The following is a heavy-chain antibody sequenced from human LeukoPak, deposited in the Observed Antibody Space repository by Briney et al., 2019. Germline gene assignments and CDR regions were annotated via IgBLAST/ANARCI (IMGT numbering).Heavy chain of an antibody. V-gene: IGHV3-64*01. J-gene: IGHJ5*02. CDR2: ISSNGGST. CDR1: GFTFSSYA. Sequence: GGSLRLSCAASGFTFSSYAMHWVRQAPGKGLEYVSAISSNGGSTYYANSVKGRFTISRDNSKNTLYLQMGSLRAEDMAVYYCAYDFWSGLFQNWFDPWGQGTLVTVSS. D-gene: IGHD3-3*01. CDR3: AYDFWSGLFQNWFDP.